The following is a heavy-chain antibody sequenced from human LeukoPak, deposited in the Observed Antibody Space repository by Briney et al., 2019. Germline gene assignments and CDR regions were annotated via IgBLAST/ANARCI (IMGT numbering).Heavy chain of an antibody. CDR1: GFSFSSYT. J-gene: IGHJ4*02. Sequence: PGGSLRLSCAASGFSFSSYTLHWLRQVPGTGLEWVAVISYDGTYKYYADSVKGRFTISRDNSKDTLYLQIDSLRAGGAAVYHCARSNSSAWHNFEYWGQGTPVTVSS. CDR2: ISYDGTYK. CDR3: ARSNSSAWHNFEY. V-gene: IGHV3-30*14. D-gene: IGHD6-19*01.